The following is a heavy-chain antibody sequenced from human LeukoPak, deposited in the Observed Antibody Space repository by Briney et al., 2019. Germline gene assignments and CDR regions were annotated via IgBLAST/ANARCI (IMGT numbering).Heavy chain of an antibody. J-gene: IGHJ4*02. V-gene: IGHV3-23*01. CDR1: GFTFSSYA. D-gene: IGHD5-12*01. Sequence: GGSLRLSCAASGFTFSSYAMSWVRQAPGKGLEWVSAISGSGGSTYYADSVKGRFTISSDNSKNTLYLQMNSMRAEDTAVYYCAKDPYRGYDQLYYFDYWGQGTLVTVSS. CDR3: AKDPYRGYDQLYYFDY. CDR2: ISGSGGST.